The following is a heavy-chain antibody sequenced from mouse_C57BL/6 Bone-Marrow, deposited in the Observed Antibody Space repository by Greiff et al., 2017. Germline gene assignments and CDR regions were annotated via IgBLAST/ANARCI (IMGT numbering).Heavy chain of an antibody. J-gene: IGHJ3*01. Sequence: EVHLVESGGGLVKPGGSLKLSCAASGFTFSSYAMSWVRQTPEKRLEWVATISDGGSYTYYPDNVKGRFTISRDNAKNNLYLQMRHLKSEDTAMYYCARGPYYYGSTPFAYWGQGTLVTVSA. V-gene: IGHV5-4*01. D-gene: IGHD1-1*01. CDR2: ISDGGSYT. CDR1: GFTFSSYA. CDR3: ARGPYYYGSTPFAY.